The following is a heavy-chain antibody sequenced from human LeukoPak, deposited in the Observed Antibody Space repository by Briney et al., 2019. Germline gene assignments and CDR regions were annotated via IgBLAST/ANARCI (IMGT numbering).Heavy chain of an antibody. CDR3: ARGYSYGTDY. Sequence: GASVKVSCKASGYTFTGYYMHWVRQAPGQGLEWMGWMNPNSGNTGYAQKFQGRVTMTRNTSISTAYMELSSLRSEDTAVYYCARGYSYGTDYWGQGTLVTVSS. CDR1: GYTFTGYY. V-gene: IGHV1-8*02. D-gene: IGHD5-18*01. J-gene: IGHJ4*02. CDR2: MNPNSGNT.